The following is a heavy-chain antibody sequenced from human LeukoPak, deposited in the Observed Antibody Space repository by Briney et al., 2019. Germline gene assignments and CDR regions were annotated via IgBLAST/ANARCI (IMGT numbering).Heavy chain of an antibody. J-gene: IGHJ4*02. CDR3: ARVGRGDYTWGSYSFDY. CDR1: GGSISNYY. D-gene: IGHD3-16*01. V-gene: IGHV4-59*01. Sequence: PSETLSLTCTVSGGSISNYYWSWIRQPPGKGLEWIGYISYSGSTNYNPSLMSRVTISVDTSKNQFSLKLSSVTAADTAVYYCARVGRGDYTWGSYSFDYWGPGTLVTVSS. CDR2: ISYSGST.